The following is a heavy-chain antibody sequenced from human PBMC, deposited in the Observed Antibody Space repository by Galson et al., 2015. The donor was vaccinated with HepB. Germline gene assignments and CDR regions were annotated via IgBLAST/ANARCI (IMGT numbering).Heavy chain of an antibody. CDR1: GYSFTSYW. CDR3: ARTDITMVRGVIAPKYYYGMDV. V-gene: IGHV5-51*03. J-gene: IGHJ6*02. CDR2: IYPGDSDT. D-gene: IGHD3-10*01. Sequence: QSGAEVKKPGESLKISCKGSGYSFTSYWIGWVRQMPGKGLEWMGIIYPGDSDTRYSPSFQGQVTISADKSISTAYLQWSSLKASDTAMYYCARTDITMVRGVIAPKYYYGMDVWGQGTTVTVSS.